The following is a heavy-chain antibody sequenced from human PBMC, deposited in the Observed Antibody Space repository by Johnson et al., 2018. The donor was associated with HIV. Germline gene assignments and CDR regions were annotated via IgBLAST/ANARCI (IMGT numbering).Heavy chain of an antibody. CDR2: IGTTGDK. V-gene: IGHV3-13*01. Sequence: VQLVESGGGLVQPGGSLRLSCAASGFTFSSYWMHWVRQAPGKGLEWVAAIGTTGDKFYPGSVKGRFTISRENAKNSLYLQMNSLRAGDTAVYYCARTLGFGTEDAFDIWGQGTMVTVSS. J-gene: IGHJ3*02. CDR3: ARTLGFGTEDAFDI. CDR1: GFTFSSYW. D-gene: IGHD3-10*01.